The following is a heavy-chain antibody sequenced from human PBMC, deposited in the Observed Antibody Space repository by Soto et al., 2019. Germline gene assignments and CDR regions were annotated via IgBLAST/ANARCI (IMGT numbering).Heavy chain of an antibody. Sequence: ASVKVSCKDSGYTFTSYGISWVRQAPGQGLEWMGWISAYNGDTNYAQNLQGRVSMTTDTSTSTASMEVRNLRSDDTAVYYCARRSYRDMDVWGQGTTVTVS. CDR1: GYTFTSYG. J-gene: IGHJ6*02. CDR3: ARRSYRDMDV. V-gene: IGHV1-18*01. D-gene: IGHD3-10*01. CDR2: ISAYNGDT.